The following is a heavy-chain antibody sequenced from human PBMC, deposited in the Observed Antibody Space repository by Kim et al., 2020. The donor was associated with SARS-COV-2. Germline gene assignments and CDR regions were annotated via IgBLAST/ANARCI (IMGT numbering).Heavy chain of an antibody. D-gene: IGHD2-2*01. CDR1: GFTFSSYW. CDR3: ARDSRAVCSSTSCSYYYYGMDV. V-gene: IGHV3-7*01. CDR2: IKQDGSEK. J-gene: IGHJ6*02. Sequence: GGSLRLSCAASGFTFSSYWMSWVRQAPGKGLEWVANIKQDGSEKYYVDSVKGRFTISRDNAKNSLYLQMNSLRAEDTAVYYCARDSRAVCSSTSCSYYYYGMDVWGQGTTVTVSS.